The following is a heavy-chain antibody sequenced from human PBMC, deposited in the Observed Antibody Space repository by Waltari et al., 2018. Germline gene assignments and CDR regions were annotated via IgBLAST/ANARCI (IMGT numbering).Heavy chain of an antibody. V-gene: IGHV3-23*01. CDR1: GFTFSHYA. Sequence: EVQLLQSGGGLVQPGGSLRLSCVASGFTFSHYARAWVRQTPGKGLEWVSGISISGTYYADSVKGRLTLSRDNSKDTLDLQMNSLRADDTAVYYCAKAALDYYGSGAYFDHWGQGALVTVSS. CDR2: ISISGT. D-gene: IGHD3-10*01. CDR3: AKAALDYYGSGAYFDH. J-gene: IGHJ4*02.